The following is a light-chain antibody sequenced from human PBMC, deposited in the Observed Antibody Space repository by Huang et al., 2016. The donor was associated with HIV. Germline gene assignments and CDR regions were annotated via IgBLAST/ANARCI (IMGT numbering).Light chain of an antibody. CDR1: QSILYSSTDKSY. Sequence: DIVMTQSPDSLAVSLGERATINCKSSQSILYSSTDKSYLAWYHQNPGQPPKLLIYWASTRESGVPDRCSGSGSGTDFTLTISSLQAEDVAVYYCQQYYSSPFTFGPGTKVDIK. V-gene: IGKV4-1*01. J-gene: IGKJ3*01. CDR2: WAS. CDR3: QQYYSSPFT.